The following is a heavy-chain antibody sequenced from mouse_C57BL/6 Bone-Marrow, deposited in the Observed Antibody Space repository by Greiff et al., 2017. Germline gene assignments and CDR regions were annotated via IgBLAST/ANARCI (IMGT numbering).Heavy chain of an antibody. CDR1: GYTFTSYD. CDR2: IYPGDGST. CDR3: ARDWFAY. J-gene: IGHJ3*01. Sequence: VQLQQSGPELVKPGASVKLSCKASGYTFTSYDINWVKQRPGQGLEWIGWIYPGDGSTKYNEKFKGKATLTVDTSSSTAYMELHSLTSEDSAVYFCARDWFAYWGQGTLVTVSA. V-gene: IGHV1-85*01.